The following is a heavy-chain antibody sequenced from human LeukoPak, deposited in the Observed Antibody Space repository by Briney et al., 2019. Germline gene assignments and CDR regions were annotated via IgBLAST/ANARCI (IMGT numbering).Heavy chain of an antibody. CDR2: ISGSAGGT. CDR1: GFTFSSHA. Sequence: GGSLRLSCAASGFTFSSHAMSWVRQAPGKGLEWVSAISGSAGGTNYADSVRGLFTISRNNSKNTLFLQMDRLRAEDTDVYFCAKRGVVVRVFLVGFHKEAYYFDCWGQGAQVTVSS. CDR3: AKRGVVVRVFLVGFHKEAYYFDC. D-gene: IGHD3-16*02. V-gene: IGHV3-23*01. J-gene: IGHJ4*02.